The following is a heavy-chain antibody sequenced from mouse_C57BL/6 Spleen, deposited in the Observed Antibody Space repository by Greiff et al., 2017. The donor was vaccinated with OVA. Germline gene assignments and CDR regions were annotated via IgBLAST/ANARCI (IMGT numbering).Heavy chain of an antibody. D-gene: IGHD1-1*01. CDR3: ARKVVAHWYFDV. J-gene: IGHJ1*03. CDR2: INPSNGGT. V-gene: IGHV1-53*01. CDR1: ASHSTIYS. Sequence: QVQLQQPGTELVTSGASVKLSCKASASHSTIYSMHWVKQRPGQGLEWIGNINPSNGGTNYNEKFKSKATLTVDKSSSTAYMQLSSLTSEDSAVYYCARKVVAHWYFDVWGTGTTVTVSS.